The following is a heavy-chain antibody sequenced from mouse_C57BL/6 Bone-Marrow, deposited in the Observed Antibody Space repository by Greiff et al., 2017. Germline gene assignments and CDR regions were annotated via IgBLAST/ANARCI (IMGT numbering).Heavy chain of an antibody. V-gene: IGHV1-54*01. J-gene: IGHJ3*01. CDR3: ASSRNGGSWLAF. CDR2: INPGSGGT. D-gene: IGHD3-1*01. CDR1: GYAFTNYL. Sequence: VQLQQPGAELVRPGTSVKVSCKASGYAFTNYLIEWVKQRPGQGLEWIGVINPGSGGTNYNEKFKGKATLTADKPSSTAYMQLSSLTSEDSAVYFCASSRNGGSWLAFWGQGTLITVSA.